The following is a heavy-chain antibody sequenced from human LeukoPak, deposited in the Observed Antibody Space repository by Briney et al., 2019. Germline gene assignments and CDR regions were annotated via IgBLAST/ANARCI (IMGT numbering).Heavy chain of an antibody. CDR2: IYHTGST. J-gene: IGHJ4*02. V-gene: IGHV4-59*01. CDR3: ARVFGSRNAFDY. CDR1: GGSLSNYY. Sequence: PSETLSLTCTVSGGSLSNYYWSWVRQPPGKGLEWIGYIYHTGSTNYNPSLKSRVTISVDTSKNQFSLKLTSVTAADTAVYYCARVFGSRNAFDYWGQGTLLTASS. D-gene: IGHD1-26*01.